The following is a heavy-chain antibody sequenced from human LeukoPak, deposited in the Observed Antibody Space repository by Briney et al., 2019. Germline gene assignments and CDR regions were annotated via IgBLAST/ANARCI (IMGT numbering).Heavy chain of an antibody. CDR1: GGSISSSSYY. D-gene: IGHD1-26*01. J-gene: IGHJ3*02. CDR3: ARQRIVGARDAFDI. CDR2: IYYSGST. V-gene: IGHV4-39*01. Sequence: SETLSLTCTVSGGSISSSSYYWGWIRQPPGKGLEWIGSIYYSGSTYYNPSLKSRVTISVDTSKNQFSPKLSSVTAADTAVYYCARQRIVGARDAFDIWGQGTMVTVSS.